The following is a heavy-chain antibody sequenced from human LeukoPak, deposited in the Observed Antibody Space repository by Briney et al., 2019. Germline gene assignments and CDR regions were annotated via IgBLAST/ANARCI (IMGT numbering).Heavy chain of an antibody. Sequence: ASVKVSCKASGYTFTSYGISWLRQAPGQGLEWMGWVSAYNGNTNYAQKLQGRVTMTTDTSTSTAYMELRSLRSDDTAVYYCASGEHSRTRLGYWGQGTLVTVSS. CDR1: GYTFTSYG. J-gene: IGHJ4*02. CDR2: VSAYNGNT. D-gene: IGHD6-6*01. V-gene: IGHV1-18*01. CDR3: ASGEHSRTRLGY.